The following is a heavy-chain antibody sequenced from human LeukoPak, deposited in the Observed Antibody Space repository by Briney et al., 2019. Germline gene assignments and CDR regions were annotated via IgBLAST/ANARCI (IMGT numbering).Heavy chain of an antibody. D-gene: IGHD2-2*01. CDR3: AKEFVSRSSLTFDY. J-gene: IGHJ4*02. CDR2: ISGSGGST. Sequence: PGGSLRLSCAVSGFTFSSYAMSWVRQAPGKGLEWVSAISGSGGSTYYADSVKGRFTISRDNSKNTLYLQMISLRAEDTAIYYCAKEFVSRSSLTFDYWGQGTLVTVSS. V-gene: IGHV3-23*01. CDR1: GFTFSSYA.